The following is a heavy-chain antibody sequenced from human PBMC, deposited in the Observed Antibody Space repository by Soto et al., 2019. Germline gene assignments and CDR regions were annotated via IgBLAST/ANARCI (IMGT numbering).Heavy chain of an antibody. CDR1: RFTFSSYV. J-gene: IGHJ4*02. Sequence: GSLRLSCAASRFTFSSYVMNWVRQAPGKGLEWVSSLSGSGGSTHYADSVKGRFTISRDNAKNSLYLQMNSLRAEDTAVYYCARAPWFGELFPFDYWGQGTLVTVSS. CDR3: ARAPWFGELFPFDY. V-gene: IGHV3-23*01. D-gene: IGHD3-10*01. CDR2: LSGSGGST.